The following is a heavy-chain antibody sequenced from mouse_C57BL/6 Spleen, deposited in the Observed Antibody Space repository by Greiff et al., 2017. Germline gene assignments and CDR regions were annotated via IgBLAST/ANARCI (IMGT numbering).Heavy chain of an antibody. Sequence: VKLMESGPGLVAPSQRLSITCTVSGFSLTSYGVHWVRQPPGKGLEWLVVIWSDGSTTYNSALKSRLSISKDNSKSQVFLKMNSLQTDDTAMYYCARHYYGSSYWYFDVWGTGTTVTVSS. J-gene: IGHJ1*03. CDR1: GFSLTSYG. D-gene: IGHD1-1*01. V-gene: IGHV2-6-1*01. CDR3: ARHYYGSSYWYFDV. CDR2: IWSDGST.